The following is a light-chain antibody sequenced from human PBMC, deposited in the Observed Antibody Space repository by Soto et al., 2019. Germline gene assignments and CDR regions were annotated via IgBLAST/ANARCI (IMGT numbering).Light chain of an antibody. V-gene: IGLV1-44*01. J-gene: IGLJ1*01. CDR3: AAWDDSLNGYV. CDR1: SSNIGSNT. CDR2: SNN. Sequence: QSVLTQPPSASGTPGHRVTISCYGSSSNIGSNTVNWYQQLPGTAPKLLIYSNNQRPSGVPDRFSGSKSGTSASLAISGLQSEDEADYYCAAWDDSLNGYVFGTGTKVTVL.